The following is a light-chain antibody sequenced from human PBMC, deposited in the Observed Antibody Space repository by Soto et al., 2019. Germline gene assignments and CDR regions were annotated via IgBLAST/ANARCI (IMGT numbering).Light chain of an antibody. V-gene: IGKV3-20*01. Sequence: EIVLTQSPGTLSLSPGERATLSCRASQSVSSSYLAWYQQKPGQAPRLLIYDASSRATGIPDRFSGSGSGTDSTLTISRLEPEDFAVYYCQHYDSSPRTFGQGTKVEIK. CDR3: QHYDSSPRT. CDR2: DAS. J-gene: IGKJ1*01. CDR1: QSVSSSY.